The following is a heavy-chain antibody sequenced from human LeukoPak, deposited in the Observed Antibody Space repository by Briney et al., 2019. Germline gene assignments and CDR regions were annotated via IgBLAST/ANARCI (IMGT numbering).Heavy chain of an antibody. Sequence: GGSLRPSCAASGFTFSSYGMHWVRQAPGKGLEWVAVISYDGSNKYCADSVKGRFTFSRDNSKNTLYLQMNSLRAEDTAVYYCAKERGYGDYYFDYWGQGTLVTVSS. V-gene: IGHV3-30*18. CDR2: ISYDGSNK. CDR1: GFTFSSYG. CDR3: AKERGYGDYYFDY. J-gene: IGHJ4*02. D-gene: IGHD4-17*01.